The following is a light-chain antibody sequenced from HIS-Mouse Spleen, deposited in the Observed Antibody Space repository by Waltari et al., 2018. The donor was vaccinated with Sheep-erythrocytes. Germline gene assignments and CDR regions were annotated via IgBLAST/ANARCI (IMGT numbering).Light chain of an antibody. Sequence: QSALTQPRSVSGSPGQSVTIPCTGTSSDVGGYNYVSWYQQHPAKAPKPMIYDVSKRPSGGPDRFSGSKSGNTASLTISGLQAEDEADYYCCSYAGSYNHVFATGTKVTVL. V-gene: IGLV2-11*01. CDR2: DVS. CDR3: CSYAGSYNHV. CDR1: SSDVGGYNY. J-gene: IGLJ1*01.